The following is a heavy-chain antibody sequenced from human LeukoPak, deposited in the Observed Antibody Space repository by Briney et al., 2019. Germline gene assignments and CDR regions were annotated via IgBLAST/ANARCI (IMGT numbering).Heavy chain of an antibody. D-gene: IGHD4-17*01. V-gene: IGHV3-23*01. CDR3: AKDLRPTDY. Sequence: GGSLRLSCAASGFTVSNNYMSWVRQAPGKGLEWVSAISGSGGSTYYADSVKGRFTISRDNSKNTLYLQMNSLRAEDTAVYYCAKDLRPTDYWGQGTLVTVSS. CDR1: GFTVSNNY. J-gene: IGHJ4*02. CDR2: ISGSGGST.